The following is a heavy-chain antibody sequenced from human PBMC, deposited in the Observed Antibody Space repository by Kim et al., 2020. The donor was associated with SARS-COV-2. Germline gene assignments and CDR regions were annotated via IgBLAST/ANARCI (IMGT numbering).Heavy chain of an antibody. Sequence: KDSQKFQGRVTSTRDTSASTAYMELSSLRSEDTAVYYCARGPLIAALLDPWGQGTLVTVSS. V-gene: IGHV1-3*01. J-gene: IGHJ5*02. D-gene: IGHD6-6*01. CDR3: ARGPLIAALLDP.